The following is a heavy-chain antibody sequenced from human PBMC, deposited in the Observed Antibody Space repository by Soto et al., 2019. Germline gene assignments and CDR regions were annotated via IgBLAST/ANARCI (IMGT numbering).Heavy chain of an antibody. CDR3: AKLGLYNWFDP. CDR1: GFTFSSYA. CDR2: ISGSGGST. D-gene: IGHD3-16*01. J-gene: IGHJ5*02. V-gene: IGHV3-23*01. Sequence: EVQLLESGGGLVQPGGSLRLSCAASGFTFSSYAMSWVRQAPGKGLEWVSGISGSGGSTYYADSVKGRFTISRDNSKNTPYLQMDSLRAEDTAVYYCAKLGLYNWFDPWGQGTLVTVSS.